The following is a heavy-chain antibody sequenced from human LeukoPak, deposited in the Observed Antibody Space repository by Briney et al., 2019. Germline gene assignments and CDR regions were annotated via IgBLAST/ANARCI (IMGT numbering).Heavy chain of an antibody. CDR2: IYSGGST. V-gene: IGHV3-53*01. D-gene: IGHD3-22*01. Sequence: QAGGSLRLSCAASGFTVSSNYMSWVRQAPGKGLEWVSVIYSGGSTYYADSVKGRFTISRDNSKNTLYLQMNSLRAEDTAVYYCARGYYYDSSGYYSYFDYWGQGTLVTLSS. CDR3: ARGYYYDSSGYYSYFDY. J-gene: IGHJ4*02. CDR1: GFTVSSNY.